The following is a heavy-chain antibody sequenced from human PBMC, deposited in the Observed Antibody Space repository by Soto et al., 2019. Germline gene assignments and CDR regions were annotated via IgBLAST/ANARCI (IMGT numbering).Heavy chain of an antibody. CDR3: TTDRQFHDYVEGVLNYYYYYYMDV. J-gene: IGHJ6*03. Sequence: GGSLRLSCAASGFTFSNAWMSWVRQAPGKGLEWVGRIKSKTDGGTTDYAAPVKGRFTISRDDSKNTLYLQMNSLKTEDTAVYYCTTDRQFHDYVEGVLNYYYYYYMDVWGKGTTVTVSS. D-gene: IGHD4-17*01. CDR2: IKSKTDGGTT. CDR1: GFTFSNAW. V-gene: IGHV3-15*01.